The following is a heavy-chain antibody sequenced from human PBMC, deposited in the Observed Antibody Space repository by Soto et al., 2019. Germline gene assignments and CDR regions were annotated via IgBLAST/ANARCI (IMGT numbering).Heavy chain of an antibody. CDR3: ARDPGYSYGYYYYAMDV. Sequence: GGSLRLSCAVSWFSVMSNYMNWVRQAPGKGLEWVSVLYSGDRTYYADSVKGRFTISRDSPKNTLSLQMNSLRVEDTAVYYCARDPGYSYGYYYYAMDVWGQGTTVTVSS. D-gene: IGHD5-18*01. J-gene: IGHJ6*02. CDR1: WFSVMSNY. CDR2: LYSGDRT. V-gene: IGHV3-53*01.